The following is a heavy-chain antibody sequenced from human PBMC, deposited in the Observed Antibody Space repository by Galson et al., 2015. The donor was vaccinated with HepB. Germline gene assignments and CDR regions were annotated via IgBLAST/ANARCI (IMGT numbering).Heavy chain of an antibody. CDR3: ARVRGMRYFDY. J-gene: IGHJ4*02. CDR1: GYTFTSYG. CDR2: ISTYSGDS. V-gene: IGHV1-18*01. D-gene: IGHD2-8*01. Sequence: SVKVSCKASGYTFTSYGITWVRQAPGQGLEWVGWISTYSGDSKYAQKFQGRVTMTTDPSTTTAYMELRSLRSDDTAVYYCARVRGMRYFDYWGQGTLVTVSS.